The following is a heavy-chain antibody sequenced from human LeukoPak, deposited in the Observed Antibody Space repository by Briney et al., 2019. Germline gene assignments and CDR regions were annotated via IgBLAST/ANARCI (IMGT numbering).Heavy chain of an antibody. CDR2: IIPILGIA. J-gene: IGHJ4*02. CDR1: GGTFSSYT. Sequence: AASVKVSXKASGGTFSSYTISWVRQAPGQGLEWIGRIIPILGIANYAQKFQGRVTITADKSTSTAYMKLSSLRSEDTAVYYCARESQGFGYWGQGTLVTVSS. V-gene: IGHV1-69*04. D-gene: IGHD3-16*01. CDR3: ARESQGFGY.